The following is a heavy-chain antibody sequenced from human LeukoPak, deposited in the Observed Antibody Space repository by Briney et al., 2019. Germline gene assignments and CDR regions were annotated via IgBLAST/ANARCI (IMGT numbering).Heavy chain of an antibody. Sequence: ASVKVSCKASGYTFTSYAMNWVRQAPGQGLEWMGWISAYNGNTNYAQKLQGRVTMTTDTSTSTAYMELRSLRSDDTAVYYCARESEGASSGWYWVWYYFDYWGQGTLVTVSS. V-gene: IGHV1-18*01. CDR1: GYTFTSYA. J-gene: IGHJ4*02. CDR2: ISAYNGNT. CDR3: ARESEGASSGWYWVWYYFDY. D-gene: IGHD6-19*01.